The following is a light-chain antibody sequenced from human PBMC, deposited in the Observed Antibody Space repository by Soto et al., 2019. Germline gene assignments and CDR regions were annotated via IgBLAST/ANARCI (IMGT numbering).Light chain of an antibody. CDR2: AAS. V-gene: IGKV1-9*01. J-gene: IGKJ4*01. Sequence: DIQMTQSPSTLSASVGARVPITCRASQGLSSYLAWYQQKPGKAPKLLIYAASTLQSGVPSKFSGSGSGTDFTLTISSLQPEDSATYYCQQLNSYPLTFGGGTKVDIK. CDR3: QQLNSYPLT. CDR1: QGLSSY.